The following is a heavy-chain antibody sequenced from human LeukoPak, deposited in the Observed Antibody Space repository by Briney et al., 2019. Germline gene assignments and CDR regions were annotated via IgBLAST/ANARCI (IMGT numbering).Heavy chain of an antibody. J-gene: IGHJ4*02. CDR2: ISYAGSDE. Sequence: PGRSLRLSCAASGFTFSSYAMHWVRQAPGKGLDWVAVISYAGSDEYYADSVKGRFTISRDNSKNTLWLQMSSLRAEETAVYYCARGLYSSSEAGHFDYWGQGTLVTVS. CDR3: ARGLYSSSEAGHFDY. V-gene: IGHV3-30-3*01. D-gene: IGHD6-13*01. CDR1: GFTFSSYA.